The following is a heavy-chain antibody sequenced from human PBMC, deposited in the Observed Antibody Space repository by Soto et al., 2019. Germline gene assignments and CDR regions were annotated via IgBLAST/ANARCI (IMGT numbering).Heavy chain of an antibody. CDR2: ISTGDSHI. CDR3: AAMGRFCSRSNSVY. J-gene: IGHJ4*02. D-gene: IGHD2-2*01. CDR1: GFTFSNYA. V-gene: IGHV3-48*01. Sequence: EVQLVESGGALVQPGGSLRLSCAASGFTFSNYAMNWVRQAPGKGLEWVSYISTGDSHIYYADSVRGRFTISRDNSKKTLHRQMSSLRAEDTAAYYGAAMGRFCSRSNSVYWGRGTLFTVSS.